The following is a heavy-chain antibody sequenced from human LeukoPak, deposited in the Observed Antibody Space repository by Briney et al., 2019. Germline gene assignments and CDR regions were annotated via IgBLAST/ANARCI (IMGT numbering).Heavy chain of an antibody. Sequence: GRSLRLSCAASGFTFSSYGMHWVRQAPGKGLEWVAVISYDGSNKYYADSVKGRFTISRDNSKNTLYLQMNSLRAEDTAVYYCASGWSYFDYWGQGTLVTVSS. J-gene: IGHJ4*02. CDR2: ISYDGSNK. V-gene: IGHV3-30*03. CDR1: GFTFSSYG. D-gene: IGHD6-19*01. CDR3: ASGWSYFDY.